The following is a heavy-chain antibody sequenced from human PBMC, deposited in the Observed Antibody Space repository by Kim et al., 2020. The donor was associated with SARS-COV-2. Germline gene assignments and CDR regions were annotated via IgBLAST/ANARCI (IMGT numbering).Heavy chain of an antibody. J-gene: IGHJ4*02. V-gene: IGHV1-3*01. CDR2: GNGNT. Sequence: GNGNTIFSQKFQGRVTLSTDTSASTAYMELSSLRSEDSAVYFCLGGYYFDYWGQGTVVTVSS. CDR3: LGGYYFDY. D-gene: IGHD2-15*01.